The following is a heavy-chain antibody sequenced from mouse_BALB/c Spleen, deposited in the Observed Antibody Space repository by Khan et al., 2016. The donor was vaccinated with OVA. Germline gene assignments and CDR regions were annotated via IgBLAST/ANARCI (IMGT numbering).Heavy chain of an antibody. D-gene: IGHD2-1*01. CDR1: GYTFSSYW. V-gene: IGHV1-9*01. CDR2: ILPGSDST. CDR3: ARYGNHWYFDV. J-gene: IGHJ1*01. Sequence: LQESGAELMKPGASVKISCKATGYTFSSYWIEWIKQRPGHGLEWIGEILPGSDSTNYNEKFKGKATFTADTSSNTAYMQLSNLTSVVSAVYYCARYGNHWYFDVWGAGTTVTVSS.